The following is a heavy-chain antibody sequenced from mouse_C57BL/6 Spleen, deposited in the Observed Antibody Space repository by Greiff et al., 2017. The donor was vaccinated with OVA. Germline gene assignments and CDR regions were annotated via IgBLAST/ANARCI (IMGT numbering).Heavy chain of an antibody. Sequence: EVQLQQSGPELVKPGASVKIPCKASGYTFTDYNMDWVKQSHGKSLEWIGDINPNNGGTIYNQKFKGKATLTVDKSSSTAYMELRSLTSEDTAVYYCARGDYDVRFAYWGQGTLVTVSA. D-gene: IGHD2-4*01. CDR1: GYTFTDYN. CDR3: ARGDYDVRFAY. J-gene: IGHJ3*01. CDR2: INPNNGGT. V-gene: IGHV1-18*01.